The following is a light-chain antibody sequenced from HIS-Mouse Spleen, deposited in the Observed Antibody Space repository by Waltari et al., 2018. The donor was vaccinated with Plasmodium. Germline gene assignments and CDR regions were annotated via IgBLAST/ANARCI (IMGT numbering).Light chain of an antibody. CDR1: QSISSY. CDR2: AAS. V-gene: IGKV1-39*01. CDR3: QQSYSTPGT. J-gene: IGKJ4*01. Sequence: DIQMTESPSSLSESVGDRVTITCRASQSISSYLNWYQQKPGKAPKLLIYAASSLQSGVPSRFSGSGSVTDFTLTISSLQPEDFATYYCQQSYSTPGTFGGGTKVEIK.